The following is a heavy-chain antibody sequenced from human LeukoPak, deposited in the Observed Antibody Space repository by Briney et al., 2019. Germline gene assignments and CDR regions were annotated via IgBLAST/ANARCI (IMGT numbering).Heavy chain of an antibody. V-gene: IGHV1-2*02. CDR2: INPNSGGT. Sequence: GASVKVSCKASGYTFTGCYMHWVRQAPGQGLEWMGWINPNSGGTNYAQKFQGRVTMTRDTSISTAYMELSRLRSDDTAVYYCARIAAAGTVHWFDPWGQGTLVTVSS. CDR1: GYTFTGCY. D-gene: IGHD6-13*01. J-gene: IGHJ5*02. CDR3: ARIAAAGTVHWFDP.